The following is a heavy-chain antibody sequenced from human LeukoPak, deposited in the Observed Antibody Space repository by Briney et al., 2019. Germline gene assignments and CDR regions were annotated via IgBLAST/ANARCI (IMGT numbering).Heavy chain of an antibody. D-gene: IGHD5-12*01. J-gene: IGHJ4*02. CDR3: ATYNGGDNSFDY. Sequence: KPSQTLSLTCIVSGGSLSDGHYYWSWIRQPPGKGLEWIGYISDSGSTTYNPSLKSRLSMSVDTSKKQFSLKLSSVTGADTAIYFCATYNGGDNSFDYWGQGTLVAVSS. CDR2: ISDSGST. V-gene: IGHV4-30-4*01. CDR1: GGSLSDGHYY.